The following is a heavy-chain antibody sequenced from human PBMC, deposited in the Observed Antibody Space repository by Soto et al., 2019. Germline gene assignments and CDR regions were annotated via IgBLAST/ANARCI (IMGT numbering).Heavy chain of an antibody. CDR3: AKDLRGNRIVATDY. CDR1: GFTFSSYA. J-gene: IGHJ4*02. D-gene: IGHD2-21*01. V-gene: IGHV3-23*01. CDR2: ISGSGGST. Sequence: GGSLRLSCAASGFTFSSYAMSWVRQAPGKGLEWVSAISGSGGSTYYADSVKGRFTISRDNSKNTLYLQMNSLRAEDTAVYYCAKDLRGNRIVATDYWGQGTLVTVSS.